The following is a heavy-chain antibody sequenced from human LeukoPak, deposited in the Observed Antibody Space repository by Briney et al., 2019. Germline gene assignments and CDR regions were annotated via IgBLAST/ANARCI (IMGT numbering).Heavy chain of an antibody. J-gene: IGHJ3*02. Sequence: GGSLRLSCAASGFTFDDYAMHWVRQAPGKGLEWVSGISWNSGSIGYADSVKGRFTISRDNAKNSLYLQMNSLRAEDTALYYCAKSVSAVAVHDAFDIWGQGTMVTVSS. CDR2: ISWNSGSI. D-gene: IGHD6-19*01. CDR3: AKSVSAVAVHDAFDI. V-gene: IGHV3-9*01. CDR1: GFTFDDYA.